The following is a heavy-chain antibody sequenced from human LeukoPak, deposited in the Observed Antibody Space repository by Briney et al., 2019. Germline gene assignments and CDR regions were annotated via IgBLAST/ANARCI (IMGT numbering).Heavy chain of an antibody. J-gene: IGHJ2*01. CDR3: ARTDILTGPWYFDL. D-gene: IGHD3-9*01. CDR1: GFTFSSYS. Sequence: GGSLRLSCAASGFTFSSYSMNWVRQAPGKGLEWVSYISSSSSTIYYADSVKGRFTISRDNAKNSLYLQMNSLRAEDTAVYYCARTDILTGPWYFDLWGRGTLVTVSS. CDR2: ISSSSSTI. V-gene: IGHV3-48*04.